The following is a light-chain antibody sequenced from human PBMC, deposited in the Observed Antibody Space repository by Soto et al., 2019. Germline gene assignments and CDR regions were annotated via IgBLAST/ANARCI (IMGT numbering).Light chain of an antibody. CDR3: QQYNSYSWT. Sequence: DIQMTQSPSTLSASVGDRVTITCRASQSISSWLAWYQHKPGKAPKLLIYKASSLESGVPSRFSGSGSGTEFTLTISSLQPDDFATYSCQQYNSYSWTFGQGTKVDIK. V-gene: IGKV1-5*03. CDR1: QSISSW. J-gene: IGKJ1*01. CDR2: KAS.